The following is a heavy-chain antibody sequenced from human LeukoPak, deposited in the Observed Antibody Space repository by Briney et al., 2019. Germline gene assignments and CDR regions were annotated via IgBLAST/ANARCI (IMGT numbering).Heavy chain of an antibody. Sequence: SETLSLTCTVSGGSISSYYWTWIRQPPGKGLEWIGEINHSGSTSHNPPLKSRVTISVDTSKNQFSLKLRSVTAADTAVYYCAREVDSSSWYGDYYHYYMDVWGKGTTVTVSS. J-gene: IGHJ6*03. D-gene: IGHD6-13*01. CDR2: INHSGST. V-gene: IGHV4-34*01. CDR1: GGSISSYY. CDR3: AREVDSSSWYGDYYHYYMDV.